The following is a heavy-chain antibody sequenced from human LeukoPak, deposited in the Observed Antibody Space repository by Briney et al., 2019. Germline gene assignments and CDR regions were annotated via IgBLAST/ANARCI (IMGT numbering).Heavy chain of an antibody. CDR1: GYTFTSYD. D-gene: IGHD4-17*01. Sequence: ASVKVSCEASGYTFTSYDINWVRQAPGQGLEWMGWISAYNGNTNYAQKLQGRVTMTTDTSTSTAYMELRSLRSDDTAVYYCAREDDYGWFDPWGQGTLVTVSS. CDR3: AREDDYGWFDP. J-gene: IGHJ5*02. V-gene: IGHV1-18*01. CDR2: ISAYNGNT.